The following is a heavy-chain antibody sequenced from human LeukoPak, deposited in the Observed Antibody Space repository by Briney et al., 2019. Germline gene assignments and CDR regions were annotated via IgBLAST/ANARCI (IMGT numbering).Heavy chain of an antibody. CDR2: LYPGDSDT. CDR1: GYSFTSYG. D-gene: IGHD3-22*01. V-gene: IGHV5-51*01. J-gene: IGHJ4*02. CDR3: ARLSYYDSSGYPGPIDY. Sequence: GESLKISCKGSGYSFTSYGIGWVGQMPGKGLEGMGILYPGDSDTGYSPSFQGQVTLSAHKSIRTAYLQWSSLKASDTAMYYCARLSYYDSSGYPGPIDYWGQGTLVTVSS.